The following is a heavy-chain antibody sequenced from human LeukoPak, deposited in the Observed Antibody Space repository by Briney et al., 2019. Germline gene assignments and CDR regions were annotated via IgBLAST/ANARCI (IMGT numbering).Heavy chain of an antibody. V-gene: IGHV4-4*07. Sequence: SETLSLTCNVSGVSISSYYWSWIRLPAGKGLEWIGGIYSNGITNYNPSLQSRITMSVDTSKKELSLKLSSVTAADTAVYYCARGDKQWLRSSFDYWGQGTLVTVSS. CDR2: IYSNGIT. J-gene: IGHJ4*02. CDR1: GVSISSYY. CDR3: ARGDKQWLRSSFDY. D-gene: IGHD5-12*01.